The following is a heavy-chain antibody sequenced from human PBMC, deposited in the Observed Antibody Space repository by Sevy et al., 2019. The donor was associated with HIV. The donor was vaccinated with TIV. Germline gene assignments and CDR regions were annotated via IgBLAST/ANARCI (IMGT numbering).Heavy chain of an antibody. CDR2: IIPIFGTA. CDR3: ARDPGRWNDVFYTFFDY. Sequence: ASVKVSCKASGGTFSSYAISWVRQAPGQGLEWMGGIIPIFGTANYAQKFQGRVTITADESTSTAYMELSSLRSEDTAVYYCARDPGRWNDVFYTFFDYWGQGTLVTVSS. CDR1: GGTFSSYA. J-gene: IGHJ4*02. V-gene: IGHV1-69*13. D-gene: IGHD1-1*01.